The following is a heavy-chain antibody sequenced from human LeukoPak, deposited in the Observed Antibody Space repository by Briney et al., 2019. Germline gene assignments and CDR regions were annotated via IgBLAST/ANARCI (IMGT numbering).Heavy chain of an antibody. V-gene: IGHV3-7*01. CDR2: IKQDGSEK. J-gene: IGHJ6*02. CDR1: GFTFSSYW. Sequence: GGSLRLSCAASGFTFSSYWMSWVRQAPGKGLEWVANIKQDGSEKYYVDSVKGRFTISRDNAKNSLYLQMNSLRAEDTAVYYCARAKGPYYYGMDVWGQGTTVTVSS. CDR3: ARAKGPYYYGMDV.